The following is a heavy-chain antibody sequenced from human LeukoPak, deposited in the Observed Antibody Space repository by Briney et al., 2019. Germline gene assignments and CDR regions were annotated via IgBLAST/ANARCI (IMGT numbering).Heavy chain of an antibody. D-gene: IGHD1-1*01. CDR3: ARVNLDDGTFDY. Sequence: SETLSLTCTVSGGSISSYYWSWIRQPPGKGLEWIGYIYYSGSTNYNPSLKSRVTISVDTSKNQFSLKLSSVTAADTAVYYCARVNLDDGTFDYWAREPWSPSPQ. CDR1: GGSISSYY. V-gene: IGHV4-59*01. J-gene: IGHJ4*02. CDR2: IYYSGST.